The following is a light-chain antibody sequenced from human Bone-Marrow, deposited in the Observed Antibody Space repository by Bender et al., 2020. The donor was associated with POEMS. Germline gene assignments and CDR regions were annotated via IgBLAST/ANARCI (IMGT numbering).Light chain of an antibody. CDR1: SSDVGSFNL. CDR3: VAWDASLNGWV. V-gene: IGLV2-14*02. J-gene: IGLJ3*02. Sequence: QSALTQPASVSGSPGQSITISCTGTSSDVGSFNLVSWYQQHPGKAPKLMIYEVGKRPSGVPDRFSGSKSGTSASLAITGLQSDDEAIYFCVAWDASLNGWVFGGGTKLTVL. CDR2: EVG.